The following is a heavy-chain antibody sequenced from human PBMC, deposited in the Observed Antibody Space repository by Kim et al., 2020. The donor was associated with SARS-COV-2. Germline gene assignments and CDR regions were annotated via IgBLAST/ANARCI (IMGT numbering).Heavy chain of an antibody. CDR3: ARSWAGSYYSDY. Sequence: GESLKISCNGSGYSFVSYWIGWVRQMPGKGLEWVGIIYPGDSETRYRPSFEGQVTISVDKSISTAYLQWSSLKASDTAMYYCARSWAGSYYSDYWGQGTQVTVSS. D-gene: IGHD3-10*01. CDR1: GYSFVSYW. J-gene: IGHJ4*02. V-gene: IGHV5-51*01. CDR2: IYPGDSET.